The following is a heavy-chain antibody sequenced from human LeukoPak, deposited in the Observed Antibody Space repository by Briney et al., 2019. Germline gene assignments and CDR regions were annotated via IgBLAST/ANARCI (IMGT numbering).Heavy chain of an antibody. CDR3: ARRAAVAGPFDY. J-gene: IGHJ4*02. V-gene: IGHV1-46*01. D-gene: IGHD6-19*01. CDR1: GYTFTSYY. Sequence: ASVKASCKASGYTFTSYYMHWVRQAPGQGLEWMGIINPSGGSTSYAQKFQGRVTMTRDTSTSTVYMELSSLRSEDTAVYYCARRAAVAGPFDYWGQGTLVTVSS. CDR2: INPSGGST.